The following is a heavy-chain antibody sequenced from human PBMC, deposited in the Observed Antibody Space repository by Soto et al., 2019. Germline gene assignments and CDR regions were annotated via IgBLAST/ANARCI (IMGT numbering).Heavy chain of an antibody. CDR1: GFTFSSYG. CDR2: VWYDGSHQ. CDR3: ARDLRRLATAGSELGC. D-gene: IGHD1-26*01. J-gene: IGHJ4*02. Sequence: QVQVLESGGGVVQPGRSLRLSCAASGFTFSSYGMHWVRQAPGKGLEWVALVWYDGSHQYYTDSVKGRFTISRDNSTNTLYLQMNSLSAEDTAVYYCARDLRRLATAGSELGCWGQGTLVTVSS. V-gene: IGHV3-33*01.